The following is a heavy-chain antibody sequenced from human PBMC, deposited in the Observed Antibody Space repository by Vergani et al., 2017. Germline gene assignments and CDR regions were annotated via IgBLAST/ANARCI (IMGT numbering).Heavy chain of an antibody. J-gene: IGHJ4*02. CDR1: GFTFSSYS. D-gene: IGHD3-22*01. Sequence: EVQLVESGGGLVKPGGSLRLSCAASGFTFSSYSMNWVRQAPGKGLGWVSSISSSSSYIYYADSVKGRFTISRDNAKNSLYLQMNSLRAEDTAVYYCARDLFYYDSSGYYSGLFDYWGQGTLVTVSS. CDR3: ARDLFYYDSSGYYSGLFDY. V-gene: IGHV3-21*01. CDR2: ISSSSSYI.